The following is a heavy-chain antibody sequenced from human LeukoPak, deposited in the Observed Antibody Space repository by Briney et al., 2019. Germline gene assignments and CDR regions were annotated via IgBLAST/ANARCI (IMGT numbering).Heavy chain of an antibody. D-gene: IGHD3-10*01. V-gene: IGHV3-21*01. CDR1: GFTFSSYS. CDR3: ARLYYGSGSYLNYYMDV. Sequence: GGSLRLSCAASGFTFSSYSMNWVRQAPGKGLEWVSSINSNSGNIQYADSVTGRFTVSRDNAKNSLSLQMNSLRAEDTAVYYCARLYYGSGSYLNYYMDVWGKGTTVNVSS. J-gene: IGHJ6*03. CDR2: INSNSGNI.